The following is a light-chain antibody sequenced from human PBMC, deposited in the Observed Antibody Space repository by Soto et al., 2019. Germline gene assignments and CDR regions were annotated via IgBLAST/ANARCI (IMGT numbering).Light chain of an antibody. J-gene: IGLJ2*01. CDR2: ENN. CDR1: SSNIGNNY. Sequence: QSVLTQPHSVSAAPGQTVTISCSGSSSNIGNNYVSWYQQLPGTAPKLLIYENNKRPSGIPDRFSGSKSGTSATLGITGLQTGDEADYYCGTWDSSLSAYVVFGGGTKLTVL. CDR3: GTWDSSLSAYVV. V-gene: IGLV1-51*02.